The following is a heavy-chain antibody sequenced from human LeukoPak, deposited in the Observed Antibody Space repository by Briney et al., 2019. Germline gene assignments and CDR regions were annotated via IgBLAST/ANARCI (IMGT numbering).Heavy chain of an antibody. D-gene: IGHD4-23*01. CDR3: ARDYGGSSPFDY. CDR2: ISGSGSDI. CDR1: GFTFSDYY. Sequence: GGSLRLSCAASGFTFSDYYMSWIRQAPGKGLEWVSYISGSGSDIYYADSVKGRFTISRDNAKNSLYLHMNSLRAEDTAVYYCARDYGGSSPFDYWGQGTLVTVSS. V-gene: IGHV3-11*04. J-gene: IGHJ4*02.